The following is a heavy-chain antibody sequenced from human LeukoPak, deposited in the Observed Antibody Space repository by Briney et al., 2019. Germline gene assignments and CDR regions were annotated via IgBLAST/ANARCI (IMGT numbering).Heavy chain of an antibody. CDR3: ARGGYFDWLTFDY. D-gene: IGHD3-9*01. CDR1: GFTFSNVW. Sequence: GSLRLSCAASGFTFSNVWMSWVRQAPGKGLEWIGEINHSGSTNYNPSLKSRVTISVDTSKNQFSLKLSSVTAADTAVYYCARGGYFDWLTFDYWGQGTLVTVSS. V-gene: IGHV4-34*01. CDR2: INHSGST. J-gene: IGHJ4*02.